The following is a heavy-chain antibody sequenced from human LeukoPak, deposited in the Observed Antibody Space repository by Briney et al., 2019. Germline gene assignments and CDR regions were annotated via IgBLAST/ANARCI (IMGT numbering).Heavy chain of an antibody. CDR2: INPNSGGT. V-gene: IGHV1-2*02. CDR1: GYTFTSYY. D-gene: IGHD1-26*01. Sequence: GASVKVSCKASGYTFTSYYMHWVRQAPGQGLEWMGWINPNSGGTSYAFNLQDRVTLTRDTSIGTVYMELTGLTSEDTAVYYCARGLGPTRGNWCDPWGQGTLVTVSS. J-gene: IGHJ5*02. CDR3: ARGLGPTRGNWCDP.